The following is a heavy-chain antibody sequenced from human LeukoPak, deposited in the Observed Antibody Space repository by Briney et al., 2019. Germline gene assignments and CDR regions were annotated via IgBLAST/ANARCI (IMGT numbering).Heavy chain of an antibody. D-gene: IGHD3-22*01. CDR1: GFTFSSYA. J-gene: IGHJ4*02. CDR3: ARAHSEDSSGYYSGVGY. Sequence: GGSLRLSCASSGFTFSSYAMSWVRQAPGKGLEWVSTIGGTGVRTYYADSVKGRFTISRDNAKNSLYLQMNSLRAEDTAVYYCARAHSEDSSGYYSGVGYWGQGTLVTVSS. V-gene: IGHV3-23*01. CDR2: IGGTGVRT.